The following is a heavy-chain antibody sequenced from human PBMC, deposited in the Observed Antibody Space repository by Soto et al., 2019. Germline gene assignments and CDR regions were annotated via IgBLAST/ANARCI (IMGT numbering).Heavy chain of an antibody. J-gene: IGHJ6*02. CDR1: GYTFTSYG. CDR3: ARDILIKIFGVVIISYYYYGMDV. D-gene: IGHD3-3*01. V-gene: IGHV1-18*04. CDR2: ISAYNGNT. Sequence: GASVKVSCKASGYTFTSYGISWVRQAPGQGLEWMGWISAYNGNTNYAQQLQGRVTMTTDTSTSTAYMELRSLRSDDTAVYYCARDILIKIFGVVIISYYYYGMDVWGQGTTVTVSS.